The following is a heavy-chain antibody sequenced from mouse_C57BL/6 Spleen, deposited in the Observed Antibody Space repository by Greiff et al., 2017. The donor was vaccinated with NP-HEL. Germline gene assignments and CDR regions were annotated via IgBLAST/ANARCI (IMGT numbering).Heavy chain of an antibody. CDR1: GFTFSDYY. CDR2: INYDGSST. Sequence: DVQLVESEGGLVQPGSSMKLSCTASGFTFSDYYMAWVRQVPEKGLEWVANINYDGSSTYYLDSLKSRFIISRDNAKNILYLQMSSLKSEDTATYYGAREGYYGNYYFDYWGQGTTLTVSS. D-gene: IGHD2-1*01. J-gene: IGHJ2*01. CDR3: AREGYYGNYYFDY. V-gene: IGHV5-16*01.